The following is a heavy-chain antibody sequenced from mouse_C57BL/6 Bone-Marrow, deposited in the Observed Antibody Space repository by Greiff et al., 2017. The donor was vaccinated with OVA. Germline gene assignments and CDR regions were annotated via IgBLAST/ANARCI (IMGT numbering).Heavy chain of an antibody. V-gene: IGHV1-19*01. J-gene: IGHJ3*01. Sequence: EVKLVESGPVLVKPGASVKMSCKASGYTFTDYYMNWVKQSHGKSLEWIGVINPYNGGTSYNQKFKGKATLTVDKSSSTAYMELNSLTSEDSAVYYCARDDYDWFAYWGQGTLVTVSA. CDR3: ARDDYDWFAY. CDR1: GYTFTDYY. D-gene: IGHD2-4*01. CDR2: INPYNGGT.